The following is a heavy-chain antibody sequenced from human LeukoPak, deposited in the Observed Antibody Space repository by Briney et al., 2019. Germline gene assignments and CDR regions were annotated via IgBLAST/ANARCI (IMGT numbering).Heavy chain of an antibody. J-gene: IGHJ5*02. Sequence: SVKVSCKVSGGTFSSYAISWVRQAPGQGLEWMGGIIPIFGTANYAQKFQGRVTITTDESTSTAYMELSSLRSEDTAVYYCASVYSSGWAGWFDPWGQGTLVTVSS. CDR1: GGTFSSYA. V-gene: IGHV1-69*05. CDR2: IIPIFGTA. CDR3: ASVYSSGWAGWFDP. D-gene: IGHD6-19*01.